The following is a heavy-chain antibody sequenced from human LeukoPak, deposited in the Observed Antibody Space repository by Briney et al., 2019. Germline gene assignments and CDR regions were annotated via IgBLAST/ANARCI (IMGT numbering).Heavy chain of an antibody. CDR2: ISDSRTYI. J-gene: IGHJ5*02. V-gene: IGHV3-21*01. D-gene: IGHD2-2*01. Sequence: GGSLRLSCAASGFTFSRFAMHWVRQAPGKGLEWVSSISDSRTYIYYADSVRGRFTISRDNAENSLFLQMNSLRAEDTAVYYCVRGYCASTICPFALWGQGTLVTVSS. CDR3: VRGYCASTICPFAL. CDR1: GFTFSRFA.